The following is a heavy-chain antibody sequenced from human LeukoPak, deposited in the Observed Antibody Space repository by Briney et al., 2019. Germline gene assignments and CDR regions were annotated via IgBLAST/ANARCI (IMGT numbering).Heavy chain of an antibody. CDR2: IYTSGTT. Sequence: PSETLSLTCTVAGGSISSGTYDWTWLRQPAGTGLDWIGRIYTSGTTNYNPSLNSRVTISLDTSKNQFSLKLTSVTAAETAVYYCARWSTYRFDSWGQGSLVTVSS. D-gene: IGHD5/OR15-5a*01. J-gene: IGHJ4*02. CDR1: GGSISSGTYD. V-gene: IGHV4-61*02. CDR3: ARWSTYRFDS.